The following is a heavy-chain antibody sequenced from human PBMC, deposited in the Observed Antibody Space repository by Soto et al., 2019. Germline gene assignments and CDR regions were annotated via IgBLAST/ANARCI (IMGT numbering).Heavy chain of an antibody. CDR3: VRQGFGRLHGLVDV. V-gene: IGHV4-59*08. CDR2: IDSNGGT. J-gene: IGHJ6*02. CDR1: DDSSSNYK. Sequence: QVQLQESGPGLVKPSETLSLTCTVSDDSSSNYKWSWIRQPPGRRLEWIGYIDSNGGTSYNPSLQSRVTIANDTSTKQFFLKLSAVTAADTAVYYCVRQGFGRLHGLVDVWGQGTTVTVS. D-gene: IGHD3-10*01.